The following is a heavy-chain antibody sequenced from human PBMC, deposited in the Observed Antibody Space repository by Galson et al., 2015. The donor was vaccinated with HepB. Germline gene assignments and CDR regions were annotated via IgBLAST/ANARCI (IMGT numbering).Heavy chain of an antibody. V-gene: IGHV3-23*01. Sequence: SLRLSCAASGFIFNNYAMSWVRQAPGKGLEWVSSISGRGEITFYADSVKGRFTVSRDNSENTLFLQTNSLRAEDTAEYYCAKEKSEDQLPTGHSSLRAFDVWGQGTMVTVSS. J-gene: IGHJ3*01. D-gene: IGHD1-1*01. CDR2: ISGRGEIT. CDR3: AKEKSEDQLPTGHSSLRAFDV. CDR1: GFIFNNYA.